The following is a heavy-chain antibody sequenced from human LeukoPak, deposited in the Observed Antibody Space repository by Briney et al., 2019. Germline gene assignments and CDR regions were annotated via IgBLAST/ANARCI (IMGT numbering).Heavy chain of an antibody. CDR1: GFTLSSYA. CDR2: ISGSGGST. D-gene: IGHD3-22*01. V-gene: IGHV3-23*01. Sequence: GGSLRLSCAASGFTLSSYAMSWVRQVPGSGLEWVSGISGSGGSTFYADSVKGRFTISRDNSKNTLYLQMNGLRAEDTAVYYCAKEEGYYSARFDYWGQGTLVTVSS. J-gene: IGHJ4*02. CDR3: AKEEGYYSARFDY.